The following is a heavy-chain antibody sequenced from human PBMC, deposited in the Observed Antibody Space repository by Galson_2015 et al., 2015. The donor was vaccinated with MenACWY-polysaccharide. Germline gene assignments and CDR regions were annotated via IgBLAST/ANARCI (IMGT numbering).Heavy chain of an antibody. CDR3: ARGDFWSGSPWDF. CDR2: VNHSGNT. Sequence: SETLSLTCAVNGGSFSDCYWTWIRQAPGMRPEWIGEVNHSGNTNYTPSLKSRVTISVDTSKNQFSLKLTSVTVADTAVYYCARGDFWSGSPWDFWGQGTLVTVSS. CDR1: GGSFSDCY. D-gene: IGHD3-3*01. V-gene: IGHV4-34*01. J-gene: IGHJ4*02.